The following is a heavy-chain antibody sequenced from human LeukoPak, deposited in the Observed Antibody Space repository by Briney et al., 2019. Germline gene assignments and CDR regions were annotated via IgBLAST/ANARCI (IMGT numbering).Heavy chain of an antibody. Sequence: PSETLSLTCTVSGGSISSYYWSWIRQPPGKGLEWIGYIYYSGSTNYNPSLKSRVTISVDTSKNQFSLKLSSVTAAATAVYYCARGREVTIAVAFNWFDPWGQGTLVTVSS. D-gene: IGHD6-19*01. J-gene: IGHJ5*02. CDR3: ARGREVTIAVAFNWFDP. CDR2: IYYSGST. V-gene: IGHV4-59*12. CDR1: GGSISSYY.